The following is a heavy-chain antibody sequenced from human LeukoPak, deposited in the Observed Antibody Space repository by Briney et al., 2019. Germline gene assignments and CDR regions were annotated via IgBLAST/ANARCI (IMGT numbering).Heavy chain of an antibody. D-gene: IGHD3-9*01. CDR2: ISSSSSTI. CDR1: EFTFSSYS. Sequence: PGGSLRLSCAASEFTFSSYSMNWVRQAPGKGLEWVSYISSSSSTIYYADSVKGRFTISRDNAKNSLYLQMNSLRAEDTAVYYCATRPYDILTGYYRPFDYWGQGTLVTVSS. CDR3: ATRPYDILTGYYRPFDY. V-gene: IGHV3-48*01. J-gene: IGHJ4*02.